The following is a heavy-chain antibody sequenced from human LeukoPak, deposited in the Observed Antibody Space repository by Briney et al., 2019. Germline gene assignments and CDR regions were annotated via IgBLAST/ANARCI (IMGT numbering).Heavy chain of an antibody. Sequence: GASVKVSCKASGYTFTGYYMHWVRQAPGQGLEWMGRINPNSGGTNYAQKFQGRVTMTRDTSISTAYMELSRLRSDDTAVYYCAIIGHYYDSSGPFDYWGQGTLVTVSS. V-gene: IGHV1-2*06. D-gene: IGHD3-22*01. CDR1: GYTFTGYY. J-gene: IGHJ4*02. CDR2: INPNSGGT. CDR3: AIIGHYYDSSGPFDY.